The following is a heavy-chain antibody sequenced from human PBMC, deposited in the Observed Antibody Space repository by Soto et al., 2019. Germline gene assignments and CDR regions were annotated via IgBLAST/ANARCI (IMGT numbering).Heavy chain of an antibody. V-gene: IGHV1-69*06. CDR3: ARARGGTREWFWFVY. Sequence: QVQLVQSGAEVKKPGSSVKVSCKASGGTFSTYPINWVRQAPGQGLEWMGGITPIFVTPNYAQKFHVRVTITADKASSTVYLALTILTSEYTAKYYCARARGGTREWFWFVYCGHGTVVTVSS. CDR2: ITPIFVTP. J-gene: IGHJ5*01. CDR1: GGTFSTYP. D-gene: IGHD3-3*01.